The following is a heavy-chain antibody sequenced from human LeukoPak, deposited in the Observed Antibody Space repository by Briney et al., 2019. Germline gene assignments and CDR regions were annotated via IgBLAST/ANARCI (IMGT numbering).Heavy chain of an antibody. D-gene: IGHD1-14*01. CDR3: ARGPKHSGYYFDY. Sequence: PSETLSLTCTVSGGSISSGGFSWNWIRQPPGKGLEWIGQIYHSGTTHYNPSLESRVTISVDKSKNHFSLRLSSVTAADTAVYYCARGPKHSGYYFDYWGQGTLVTVSS. CDR2: IYHSGTT. V-gene: IGHV4-30-2*01. J-gene: IGHJ4*02. CDR1: GGSISSGGFS.